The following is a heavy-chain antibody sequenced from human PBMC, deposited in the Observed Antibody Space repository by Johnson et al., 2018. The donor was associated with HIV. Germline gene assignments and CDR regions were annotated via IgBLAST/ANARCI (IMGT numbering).Heavy chain of an antibody. V-gene: IGHV3-66*02. D-gene: IGHD3-22*01. CDR3: ARENSSGYHDAFDI. CDR1: GFTISNNY. CDR2: SWNSGSI. J-gene: IGHJ3*02. Sequence: VQLVESGGGLVQPGGSLRLSCAASGFTISNNYMSWVRQAPGKGLEWVSGISWNSGSIGYADSVKGRFTISRDNSKNTLYLQMNSLRAEDTAVYYCARENSSGYHDAFDIWGQGTLVTVSS.